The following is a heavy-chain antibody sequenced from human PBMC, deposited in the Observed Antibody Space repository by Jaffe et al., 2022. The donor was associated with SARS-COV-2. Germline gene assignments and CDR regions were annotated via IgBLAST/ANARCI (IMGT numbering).Heavy chain of an antibody. CDR1: GFTFSSYG. CDR2: IWYDGSNK. CDR3: ARDLRDGQLVIDY. Sequence: QVQLVESGGGVVQPGRSLRLSCAASGFTFSSYGMHWVRQAPGKGLEWVAVIWYDGSNKYYADSVKGRFTISRDNSKNTLYLQMNSLRAEDTAVYYCARDLRDGQLVIDYWGQGTLVTVSS. D-gene: IGHD6-6*01. J-gene: IGHJ4*02. V-gene: IGHV3-33*01.